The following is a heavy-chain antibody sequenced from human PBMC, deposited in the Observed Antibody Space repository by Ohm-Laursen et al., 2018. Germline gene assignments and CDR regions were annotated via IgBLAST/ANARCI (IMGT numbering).Heavy chain of an antibody. CDR2: ISAYNGNT. J-gene: IGHJ4*02. CDR3: ARVLDDGDYAGY. V-gene: IGHV1-18*01. CDR1: GYTFTDFG. Sequence: EATVKISCKASGYTFTDFGISWVRQAPGQGLEWMGWISAYNGNTNYAQKFQGRVTITADESTSTVYMELSSLRSEDTAVYYCARVLDDGDYAGYWGQGTLVTVSS. D-gene: IGHD4-17*01.